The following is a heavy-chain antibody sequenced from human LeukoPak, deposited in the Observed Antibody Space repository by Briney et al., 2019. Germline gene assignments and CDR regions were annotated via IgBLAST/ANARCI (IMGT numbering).Heavy chain of an antibody. D-gene: IGHD6-25*01. J-gene: IGHJ4*02. V-gene: IGHV3-74*01. CDR3: ARENLAAAADY. CDR2: IRGDGSMT. CDR1: GFTFSSHW. Sequence: GGSLRLSCAASGFTFSSHWMHWVRQAPGKGLVWVSRIRGDGSMTNYADSVKGRFTISRDNAKNTLYLQMNSLRLEDTAVYYCARENLAAAADYWGQGTVVTVSS.